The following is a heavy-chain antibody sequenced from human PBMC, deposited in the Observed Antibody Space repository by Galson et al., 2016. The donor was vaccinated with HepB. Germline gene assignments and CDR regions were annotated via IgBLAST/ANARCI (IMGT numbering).Heavy chain of an antibody. Sequence: SLRLSCAASGLTFSIYAMNWVRQPPGKGLEWVSTVMGSGVTTYYADSVKGRFTVSRDNFRNTVYLQMNSLRAEDTAVYYCAKDFGREYYGSSGSWGQGTLVTVSS. V-gene: IGHV3-23*01. J-gene: IGHJ5*02. CDR3: AKDFGREYYGSSGS. D-gene: IGHD3-22*01. CDR2: VMGSGVTT. CDR1: GLTFSIYA.